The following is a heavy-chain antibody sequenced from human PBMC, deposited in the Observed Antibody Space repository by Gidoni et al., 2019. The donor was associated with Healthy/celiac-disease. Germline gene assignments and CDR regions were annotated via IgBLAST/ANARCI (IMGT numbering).Heavy chain of an antibody. CDR1: GLTFRRYA. D-gene: IGHD3-10*01. CDR2: ISYDGSNK. Sequence: QVQLVESGGGVVQPGRSLRLSCAASGLTFRRYAMHWVRQAPGKGLEWVAVISYDGSNKYYADSVKGRFNISRDNSKNTLYLQMNSLRAEDTAVYYCARGPEAYGSGSYLPHFWGQGTLVTVSS. V-gene: IGHV3-30-3*01. J-gene: IGHJ4*02. CDR3: ARGPEAYGSGSYLPHF.